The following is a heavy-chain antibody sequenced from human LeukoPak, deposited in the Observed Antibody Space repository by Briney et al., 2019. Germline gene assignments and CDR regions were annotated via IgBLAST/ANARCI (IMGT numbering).Heavy chain of an antibody. CDR3: ARDNSPLGYSYGFNYYYYMDV. CDR2: IYTSGST. D-gene: IGHD5-18*01. J-gene: IGHJ6*03. CDR1: GGSISRGSYY. V-gene: IGHV4-61*02. Sequence: SETLSLTCTVSGGSISRGSYYWSWIRQPAGKGLEWIGRIYTSGSTNYNPSLKSRVTISVDTSKNQFSLKLSSVTAADTAVYYCARDNSPLGYSYGFNYYYYMDVWGKGTTVTVSS.